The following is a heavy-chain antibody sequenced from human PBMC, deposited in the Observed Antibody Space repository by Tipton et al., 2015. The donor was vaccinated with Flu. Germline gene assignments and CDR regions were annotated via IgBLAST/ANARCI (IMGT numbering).Heavy chain of an antibody. Sequence: QMQLVQSGAEVKKPGSSVKVSCKTSGGALTTFSTHAISWVRQAPGQGFEWMGGVIPMFGTTNYAQKFQNRVTITADESTTTAYMELSSLRSDDTAVYYCAKSSGYHFDTSGDYFDYWGQGTLVTVSS. CDR1: GGALTTFSTHA. CDR2: VIPMFGTT. J-gene: IGHJ4*02. D-gene: IGHD3-22*01. V-gene: IGHV1-69*01. CDR3: AKSSGYHFDTSGDYFDY.